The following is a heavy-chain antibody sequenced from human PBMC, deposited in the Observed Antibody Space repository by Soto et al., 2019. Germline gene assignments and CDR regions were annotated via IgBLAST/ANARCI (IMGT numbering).Heavy chain of an antibody. CDR2: IYSGGST. V-gene: IGHV3-66*01. Sequence: EVQLVESGGGLVQPGGSLRLSCAASGFTVSSNYMSWVRQAPGKGLEWVSVIYSGGSTFYADSVKGRFTISRDNSKNALYLQMNSLRAEDTAVYYCARSLANYDGSGSYSDWGQGTLVTVSS. CDR3: ARSLANYDGSGSYSD. D-gene: IGHD3-10*01. CDR1: GFTVSSNY. J-gene: IGHJ4*02.